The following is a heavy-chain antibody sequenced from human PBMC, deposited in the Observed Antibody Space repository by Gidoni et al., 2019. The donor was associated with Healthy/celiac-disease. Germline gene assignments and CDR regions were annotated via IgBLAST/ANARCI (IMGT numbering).Heavy chain of an antibody. CDR2: ISGSGGST. D-gene: IGHD5-12*01. V-gene: IGHV3-23*01. Sequence: EVQLLESGGGLVQPGGSLRLSCAASGFTFSSYAMSWVRQAPGKGLGWVSAISGSGGSTYYADSVKGRFTISRDNSKNTLYLQMNSLRAEDTAVYYCASIRDGYNWGVDYWGQGTLVTVSS. J-gene: IGHJ4*02. CDR3: ASIRDGYNWGVDY. CDR1: GFTFSSYA.